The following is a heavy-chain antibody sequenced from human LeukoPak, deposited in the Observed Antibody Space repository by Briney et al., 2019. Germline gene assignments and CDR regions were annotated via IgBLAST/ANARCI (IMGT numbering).Heavy chain of an antibody. CDR1: GGSISGYY. V-gene: IGHV4-59*01. J-gene: IGHJ2*01. CDR2: IYNSGSI. Sequence: PSETLSLTCTASGGSISGYYWSWIRQPPGKGLEWIGYIYNSGSINYNPTLKSRVTISVDTSKSHFSLKLTSVTAADTAVYYCARDQHCSGGSCYRIWYFDLWGRGTLVTVSS. D-gene: IGHD2-15*01. CDR3: ARDQHCSGGSCYRIWYFDL.